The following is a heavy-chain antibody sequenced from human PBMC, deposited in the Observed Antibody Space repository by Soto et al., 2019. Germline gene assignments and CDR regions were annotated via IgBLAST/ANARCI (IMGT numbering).Heavy chain of an antibody. CDR1: GGSISSYY. CDR3: ARNYYDSSGYYYRYYYYGMDV. CDR2: IYYSGST. V-gene: IGHV4-59*01. D-gene: IGHD3-22*01. Sequence: TLSLTCTVSGGSISSYYWSWIRQPPGKGLEWIGYIYYSGSTNYNPSLKSRVTISVDTSKNQFSLKLSSVTAADTAVYYCARNYYDSSGYYYRYYYYGMDVWGQGTTVTVSS. J-gene: IGHJ6*02.